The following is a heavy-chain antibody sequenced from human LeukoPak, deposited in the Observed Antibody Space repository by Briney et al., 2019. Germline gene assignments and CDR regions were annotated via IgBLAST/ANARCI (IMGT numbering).Heavy chain of an antibody. CDR3: ARDVAPIDY. Sequence: GRSLRLSCTASGFTFGDYAMSWFRQAPGKGLEWVSYISSSGSTIYYADSVKGRFTISRDNAKNSLYLQMNSLRAEDTAVYYCARDVAPIDYWGQGALVTVSS. V-gene: IGHV3-48*03. CDR1: GFTFGDYA. CDR2: ISSSGSTI. J-gene: IGHJ4*02.